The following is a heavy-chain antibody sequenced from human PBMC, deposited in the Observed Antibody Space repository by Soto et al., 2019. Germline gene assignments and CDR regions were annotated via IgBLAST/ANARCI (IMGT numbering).Heavy chain of an antibody. Sequence: QVQLVESGGGVVQPGRSLRLSCAASGFTFSSYGMHWVRQAPGKGLEWLAVIWYDGSNKYDADSVKGRFTISRDNSKNTLYLQMNSLRADDTAVYYCAREWGGYHFGSGGLDVWGQGTTVIVSS. CDR1: GFTFSSYG. D-gene: IGHD5-18*01. J-gene: IGHJ6*02. V-gene: IGHV3-33*01. CDR3: AREWGGYHFGSGGLDV. CDR2: IWYDGSNK.